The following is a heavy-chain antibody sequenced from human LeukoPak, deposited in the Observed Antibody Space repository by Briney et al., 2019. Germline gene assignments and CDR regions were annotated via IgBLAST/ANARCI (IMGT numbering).Heavy chain of an antibody. D-gene: IGHD4-17*01. CDR3: AKDTAV. Sequence: PGGPLRLSCAASGFTFSSCGMHWVRQAPGKGLEWVAYITYDGSNKYYADSVKGRFTISRDNSKNTLYLQMNSLRAGDTAVYYCAKDTAVWGQGTLVTVSS. V-gene: IGHV3-30*02. CDR2: ITYDGSNK. CDR1: GFTFSSCG. J-gene: IGHJ4*02.